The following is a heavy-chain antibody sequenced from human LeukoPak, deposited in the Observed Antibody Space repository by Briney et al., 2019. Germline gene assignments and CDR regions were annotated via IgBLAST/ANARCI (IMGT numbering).Heavy chain of an antibody. V-gene: IGHV3-74*01. J-gene: IGHJ3*02. CDR3: ARESALLNDAFDI. CDR1: GFTFSSYW. Sequence: GGSLRLSCAASGFTFSSYWMHWVRHAPGKGLVWVSRINSDGSSTIYADSVKGRFTISRDNAKNTLYLQMNSLRAEDTAVYYCARESALLNDAFDIWGQGTMVTVSS. CDR2: INSDGSST. D-gene: IGHD1-26*01.